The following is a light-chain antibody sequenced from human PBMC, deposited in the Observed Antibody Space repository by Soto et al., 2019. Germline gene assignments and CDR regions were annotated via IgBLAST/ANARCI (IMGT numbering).Light chain of an antibody. Sequence: QSVLTQPPSASGTPGQRVTISCSGSSSNIGSNYVYWYQQLPGTAPKLLIYRNNQRPSGVPDRFSGSKSGTSASLAISGLRSEDEADYYCAAWDDGPHVVFGGGTKLTVL. V-gene: IGLV1-47*01. CDR3: AAWDDGPHVV. CDR1: SSNIGSNY. J-gene: IGLJ2*01. CDR2: RNN.